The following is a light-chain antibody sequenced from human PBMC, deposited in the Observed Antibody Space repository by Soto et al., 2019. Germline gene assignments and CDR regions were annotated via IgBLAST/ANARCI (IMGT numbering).Light chain of an antibody. CDR3: LQDFNYPIT. J-gene: IGKJ5*01. Sequence: DVQLTQTPSFLSASVGDRVTITCRASRDISTYLAWYQQKPGKAPKLLIYAASTLHTGVPSRFSGSGSGTDFTLTISSLLPEDFATYYCLQDFNYPITFGQGTRLEIK. CDR2: AAS. CDR1: RDISTY. V-gene: IGKV1-9*01.